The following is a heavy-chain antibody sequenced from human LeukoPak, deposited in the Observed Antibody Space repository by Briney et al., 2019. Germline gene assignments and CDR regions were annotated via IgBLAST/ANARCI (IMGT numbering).Heavy chain of an antibody. J-gene: IGHJ4*02. V-gene: IGHV3-33*01. Sequence: GRSLRLSSAASGFTFSSYGMHWVRQAPGKGLEWVAVIWYDGSNEYYADSVKGRFTISRDNSKNTLYLQMNSLRAEDTAVYYCARDPSGRYDSSGYYFDYWGQGTLVTVSS. CDR3: ARDPSGRYDSSGYYFDY. CDR2: IWYDGSNE. CDR1: GFTFSSYG. D-gene: IGHD3-22*01.